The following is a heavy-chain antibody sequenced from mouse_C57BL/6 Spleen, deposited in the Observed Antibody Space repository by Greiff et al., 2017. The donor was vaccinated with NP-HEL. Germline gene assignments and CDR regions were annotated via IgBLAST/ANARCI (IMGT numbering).Heavy chain of an antibody. CDR2: IYPGDGDT. D-gene: IGHD1-1*01. J-gene: IGHJ4*01. CDR1: GYAFSSSW. CDR3: AREGMDYYGDYAMDY. V-gene: IGHV1-82*01. Sequence: QVQLQQSGPELVKPGASVKISCKASGYAFSSSWMNWVKQRPGKGLEWLGRIYPGDGDTNYNGKFKGKATLTADKSSSTAYMQLSSLTSEDSAVYFCAREGMDYYGDYAMDYWGQGTSVTVSS.